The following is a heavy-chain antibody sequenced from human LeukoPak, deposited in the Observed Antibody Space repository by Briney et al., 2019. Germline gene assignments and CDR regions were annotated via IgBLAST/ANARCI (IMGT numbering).Heavy chain of an antibody. Sequence: PSETLSLTCTVSGGSISSYYWSWIRQPPGKGLEWIGEINHSGSTNYNPSLKSRVTISVDTSKNQFSLKLSSVTAADTAVYYCASLYCSSTSCYADPWGQGTLVTVSS. CDR1: GGSISSYY. J-gene: IGHJ5*02. CDR2: INHSGST. V-gene: IGHV4-34*01. CDR3: ASLYCSSTSCYADP. D-gene: IGHD2-2*01.